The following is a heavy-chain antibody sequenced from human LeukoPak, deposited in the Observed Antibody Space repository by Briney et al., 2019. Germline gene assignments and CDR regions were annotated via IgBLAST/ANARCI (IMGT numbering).Heavy chain of an antibody. Sequence: PGGSLRLSCAASGFTFDDFAMHWVRQVPGKGLEWISGSTWNGGPVGYAESVKGRFTISRDNAKNFLYLQMNTLRPEDTALYYCARAHQVLMIASAFDVWGQGTMVTVSS. D-gene: IGHD3-22*01. V-gene: IGHV3-9*01. CDR2: STWNGGPV. CDR3: ARAHQVLMIASAFDV. CDR1: GFTFDDFA. J-gene: IGHJ3*01.